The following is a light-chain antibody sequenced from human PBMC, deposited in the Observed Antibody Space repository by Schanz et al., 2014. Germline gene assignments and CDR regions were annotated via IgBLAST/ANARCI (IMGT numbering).Light chain of an antibody. CDR2: RDG. Sequence: SYELTQPPSVSVAPGKTARITCGGNNIGSKSVHWYQQKPGQAPVLVIYRDGNRPSGIPERFSSSNSGNTATLTISRAQVGDEADYYCQVWDSNTAVFGTGTKLTVL. J-gene: IGLJ1*01. CDR3: QVWDSNTAV. CDR1: NIGSKS. V-gene: IGLV3-9*01.